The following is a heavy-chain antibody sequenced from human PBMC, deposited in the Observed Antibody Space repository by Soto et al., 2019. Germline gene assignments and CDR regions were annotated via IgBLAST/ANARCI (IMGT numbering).Heavy chain of an antibody. CDR2: IYPGDSDT. J-gene: IGHJ6*02. CDR1: GYSFTSYW. CDR3: ARTSAAGKYYYGMDV. V-gene: IGHV5-51*01. Sequence: GESLKISCKGSGYSFTSYWIGWVRQMPGKGLEWMGIIYPGDSDTRYSPSFQGQVTISADKSISTAYLQWSSLKASDTAMYYCARTSAAGKYYYGMDVWGQVTTVPVSS. D-gene: IGHD6-13*01.